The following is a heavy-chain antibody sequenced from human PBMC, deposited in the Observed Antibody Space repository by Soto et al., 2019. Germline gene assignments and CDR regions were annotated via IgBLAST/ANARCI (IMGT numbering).Heavy chain of an antibody. V-gene: IGHV4-39*01. D-gene: IGHD5-12*01. CDR3: ARHFGYSAYYEFFQH. J-gene: IGHJ1*01. CDR2: IYYSGNT. CDR1: GGTISSNSYY. Sequence: SETLSLTCTVSGGTISSNSYYWGCICQPPGKGLEWVGSIYYSGNTYYNPSLNSLVTLSVDTSKHQISLKLTSVTAEDTAVYYCARHFGYSAYYEFFQHVGQGTVVTVSS.